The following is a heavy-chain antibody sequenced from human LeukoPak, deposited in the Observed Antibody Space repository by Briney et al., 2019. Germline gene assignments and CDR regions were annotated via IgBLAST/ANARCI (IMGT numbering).Heavy chain of an antibody. CDR1: GGTFSSYA. D-gene: IGHD5-24*01. Sequence: SVKVSCKASGGTFSSYAISWVRQAPGQGLEWMGGIIPIFGTANYAQKFQGRVTITADESTSTAYMELSSLRSEDTAVYYCATRDGYNYWYFDYWGQGTLVTVSS. CDR2: IIPIFGTA. V-gene: IGHV1-69*13. CDR3: ATRDGYNYWYFDY. J-gene: IGHJ4*02.